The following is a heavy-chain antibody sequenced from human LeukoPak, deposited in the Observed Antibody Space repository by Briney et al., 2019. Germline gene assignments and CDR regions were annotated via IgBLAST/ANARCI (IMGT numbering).Heavy chain of an antibody. CDR1: GGSISSGGYY. V-gene: IGHV4-31*03. CDR2: IYYSRST. D-gene: IGHD4-17*01. Sequence: SETLSLTCTVSGGSISSGGYYWSWIRQHPGKGLEWIGYIYYSRSTYYNPSLKSRVTISVDTSKNQFSLKLSSVTAADTAVYYCARAVEKAAVTTTLFDYWGQGTLVTVSS. J-gene: IGHJ4*02. CDR3: ARAVEKAAVTTTLFDY.